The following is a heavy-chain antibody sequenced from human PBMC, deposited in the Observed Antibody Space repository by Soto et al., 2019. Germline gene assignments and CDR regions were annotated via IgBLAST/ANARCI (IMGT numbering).Heavy chain of an antibody. CDR2: IYPGDSDT. Sequence: GESLKISCQASGYTFTTYWIGWVRQMPGKGLEWMAIIYPGDSDTKYSPSFQGQVTISADKSITTAYLQWSSLKASDTGVYYCARHFGTIPSPTDSWGQATPLTGSS. V-gene: IGHV5-51*01. J-gene: IGHJ4*02. CDR1: GYTFTTYW. D-gene: IGHD2-2*01. CDR3: ARHFGTIPSPTDS.